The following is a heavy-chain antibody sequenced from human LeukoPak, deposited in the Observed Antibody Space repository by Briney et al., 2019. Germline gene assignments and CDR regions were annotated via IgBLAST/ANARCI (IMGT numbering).Heavy chain of an antibody. D-gene: IGHD3-22*01. CDR2: IYSSGST. CDR3: ARDAEYYYDSSAIGSFYY. V-gene: IGHV4-31*03. CDR1: GGSIRSGGYC. J-gene: IGHJ4*02. Sequence: SETLSLACTVSGGSIRSGGYCWSWIRQHPGKGLEWIGYIYSSGSTYYNPSLKSRVTISVDTSKNQFSLKLSSVTAADTAVYYCARDAEYYYDSSAIGSFYYWGQGTLVTVSS.